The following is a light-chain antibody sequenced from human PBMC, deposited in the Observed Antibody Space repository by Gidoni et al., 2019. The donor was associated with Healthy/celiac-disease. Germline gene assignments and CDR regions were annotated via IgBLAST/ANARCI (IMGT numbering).Light chain of an antibody. Sequence: SYVLTQPPSVSVAPGQTARITCGGNNIGSKSVHWYKQKPGQAPVLVVYDDSDRPSGFPERFSGSTSGNTATLTISRVEAGDEADYYCQVWDSSSDHPAFYVFGTGTKVTVL. CDR1: NIGSKS. V-gene: IGLV3-21*02. J-gene: IGLJ1*01. CDR3: QVWDSSSDHPAFYV. CDR2: DDS.